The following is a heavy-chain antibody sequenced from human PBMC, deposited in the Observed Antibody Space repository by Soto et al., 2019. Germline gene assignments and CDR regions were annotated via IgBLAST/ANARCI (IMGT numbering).Heavy chain of an antibody. V-gene: IGHV4-30-4*01. Sequence: QVQLQESGPGLVKPSQTLSLTCTVSGGSISSGDYYWSWIRQPPGKGLEWIGYIYYSGSTYYNPSLKSRVXXSXDXXKNQFSLKLSSVTAADTAVYYCAREDYYYYYGMDVWGQGTTVTVSS. CDR1: GGSISSGDYY. CDR2: IYYSGST. J-gene: IGHJ6*02. CDR3: AREDYYYYYGMDV.